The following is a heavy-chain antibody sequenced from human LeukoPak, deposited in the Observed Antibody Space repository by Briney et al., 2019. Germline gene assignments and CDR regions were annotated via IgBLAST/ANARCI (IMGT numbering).Heavy chain of an antibody. CDR1: GFTFSSYA. J-gene: IGHJ6*02. CDR3: ARRNAMDV. CDR2: INRDGSER. Sequence: GGSLRLSCASSGFTFSSYALTWVRQAPGKGLEWVANINRDGSERYYVDSVKGRFTISRDDAKSSLYLQMNSLRAEDTAVYYCARRNAMDVWGQGTTVIVFS. V-gene: IGHV3-7*03.